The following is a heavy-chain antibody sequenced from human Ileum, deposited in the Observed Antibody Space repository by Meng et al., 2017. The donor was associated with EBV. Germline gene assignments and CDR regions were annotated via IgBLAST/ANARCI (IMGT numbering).Heavy chain of an antibody. V-gene: IGHV4-4*02. CDR2: IYHSGST. CDR3: ASFPPPGKQWLVTDY. D-gene: IGHD6-19*01. J-gene: IGHJ4*02. CDR1: GGYISSSNG. Sequence: QGQLQESGPGLGKPSPTLSLTCAGSGGYISSSNGWSWVRQPPGKGLEWIGEIYHSGSTNYNPSLKSRVTISVDKSKNQFSLKLSSVTAADTAVYYCASFPPPGKQWLVTDYWGQGTLVTVSS.